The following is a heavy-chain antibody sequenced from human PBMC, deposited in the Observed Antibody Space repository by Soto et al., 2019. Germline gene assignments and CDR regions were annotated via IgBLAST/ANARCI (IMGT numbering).Heavy chain of an antibody. CDR3: ARGNLVPGQYSYCSGSAVPISHGMDV. CDR1: GYTFTSYG. V-gene: IGHV1-18*01. CDR2: ISAYNGNT. J-gene: IGHJ6*02. D-gene: IGHD3-10*01. Sequence: ASVKVSCKASGYTFTSYGISWVRQAPGQGLEWMGWISAYNGNTNYAQKLQDRVTMTTDTSTSTAYMELRSLRSDDTAVFYFARGNLVPGQYSYCSGSAVPISHGMDVWGQGTTVTVSS.